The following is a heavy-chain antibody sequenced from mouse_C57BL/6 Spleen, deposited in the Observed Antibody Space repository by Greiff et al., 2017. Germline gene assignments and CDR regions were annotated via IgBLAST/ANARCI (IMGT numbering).Heavy chain of an antibody. V-gene: IGHV1-64*01. CDR3: AREGDYYGSTPWFAY. CDR2: IHPNSGST. D-gene: IGHD1-1*01. Sequence: VQLQQPGAELVKPGASVKLSCKASGYTFTSYWMHWVKQRPGQGLEWIGMIHPNSGSTNYNEKFKSKATLTVDKSSSTAYMQLSSLTSEDSAVYYCAREGDYYGSTPWFAYWGQGTLVTVSA. CDR1: GYTFTSYW. J-gene: IGHJ3*01.